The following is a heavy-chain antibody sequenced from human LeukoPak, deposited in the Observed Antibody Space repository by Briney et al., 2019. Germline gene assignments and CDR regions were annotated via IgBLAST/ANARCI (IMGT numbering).Heavy chain of an antibody. CDR3: ARAGYYFDY. CDR1: GFTFSSYE. Sequence: GRSLRLSCAASGFTFSSYEMNWVRQAPGKGLEWVSYISSSGSTIYYADSVKGRFTISRDNAKNSLYLQMNSLRAEDTAVYYCARAGYYFDYWGQGTLVTVSS. CDR2: ISSSGSTI. V-gene: IGHV3-48*03. J-gene: IGHJ4*02. D-gene: IGHD1-1*01.